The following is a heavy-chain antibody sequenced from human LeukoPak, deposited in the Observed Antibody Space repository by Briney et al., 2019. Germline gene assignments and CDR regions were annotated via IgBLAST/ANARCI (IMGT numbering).Heavy chain of an antibody. J-gene: IGHJ4*02. CDR3: ARMSGSHLDY. CDR2: ISYDGSNK. CDR1: GFTFSSYG. D-gene: IGHD1-26*01. Sequence: GRSLRLSCAASGFTFSSYGMHWVRQAPGKGLEWVAVISYDGSNKYYADSVKGRFTISRDNSKNTLYLQMNSLRAEETAVYYCARMSGSHLDYWGQGTLVTVSS. V-gene: IGHV3-30*03.